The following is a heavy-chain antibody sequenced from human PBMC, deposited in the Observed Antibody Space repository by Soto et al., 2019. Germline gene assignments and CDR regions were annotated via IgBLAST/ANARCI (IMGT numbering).Heavy chain of an antibody. J-gene: IGHJ6*02. V-gene: IGHV1-2*02. D-gene: IGHD2-21*01. CDR1: GYAFNYYF. Sequence: QGQLVQSGAAVKKPGASVKVSCKASGYAFNYYFLHWVRQAPGQGLEWMGWINPNNGATNDAQNLQGRVTMTRDTSISTAYMELTNLRSDDTAVYFCARGGGIDYYYAMDIWGQGTTVTVSS. CDR3: ARGGGIDYYYAMDI. CDR2: INPNNGAT.